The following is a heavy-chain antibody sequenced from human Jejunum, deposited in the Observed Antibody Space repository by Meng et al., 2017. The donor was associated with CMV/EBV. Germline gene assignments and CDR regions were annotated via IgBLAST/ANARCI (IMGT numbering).Heavy chain of an antibody. V-gene: IGHV3-23*01. CDR2: ISSGGSGT. CDR1: GFTFSSYG. J-gene: IGHJ4*02. D-gene: IGHD6-19*01. Sequence: SCAASGFTFSSYGMSWVRQAPGKGLEWVSSISSGGSGTYYADPVKGRFTISRDNSKTTLFLQMNSLRAEDTAVYYCAKKVTGTLDNWGQGALVTVSS. CDR3: AKKVTGTLDN.